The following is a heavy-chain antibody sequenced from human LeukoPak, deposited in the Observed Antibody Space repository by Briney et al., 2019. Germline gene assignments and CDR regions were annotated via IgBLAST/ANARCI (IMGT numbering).Heavy chain of an antibody. J-gene: IGHJ5*02. CDR2: ISGSGGST. CDR3: ARDYQLGGAWFDP. V-gene: IGHV3-23*01. D-gene: IGHD1-26*01. CDR1: GFTFSSYA. Sequence: SGGSLRLSCAASGFTFSSYAMSWVRQAPGKGLEWVSAISGSGGSTYYADSVKGRFTISRDNAKNSLYLQMNSLRAEDTAVYYCARDYQLGGAWFDPWGQGTLVTVSS.